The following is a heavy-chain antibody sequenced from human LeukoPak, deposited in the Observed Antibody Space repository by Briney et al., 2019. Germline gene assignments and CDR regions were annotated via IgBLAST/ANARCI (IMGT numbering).Heavy chain of an antibody. D-gene: IGHD2-2*01. CDR1: GYTFTTNG. CDR3: ARDHQYDFDY. CDR2: IGAYNGNT. Sequence: GASVKVSCKASGYTFTTNGISWVRQAPGQGLEWMGWIGAYNGNTSYAQKFQGRVTMTTDTSTSTAYMELRSLRSDGTAVYYCARDHQYDFDYWGQGTLVTVSS. V-gene: IGHV1-18*01. J-gene: IGHJ4*02.